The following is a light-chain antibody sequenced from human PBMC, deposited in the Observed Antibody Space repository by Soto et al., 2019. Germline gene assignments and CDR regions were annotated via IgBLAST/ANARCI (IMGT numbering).Light chain of an antibody. V-gene: IGLV1-40*01. CDR1: SSNIGAGYD. Sequence: QPVLTQPPSVSGAPGQRVTISCTGSSSNIGAGYDVHWYQHLPGTAPKLLIYDNNNRPSGVPDRFSGSKSGTSASLAITGLQAEDEADYYCQSYDTSLSGWVFGGGTKVTVL. CDR2: DNN. CDR3: QSYDTSLSGWV. J-gene: IGLJ3*02.